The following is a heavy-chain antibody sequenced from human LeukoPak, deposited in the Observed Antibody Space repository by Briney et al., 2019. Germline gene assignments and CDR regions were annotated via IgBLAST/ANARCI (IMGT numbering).Heavy chain of an antibody. CDR3: ARAPGAFDI. Sequence: SETLSFTCTVSGDFITSGSYYWAWIPQHPGKGLEWIGYIYYTGGTQYNPSLKSRLTISVDTSENHFSLKLSSVTAADTAIYFCARAPGAFDIWGQGTMVTVSS. V-gene: IGHV4-31*03. CDR1: GDFITSGSYY. J-gene: IGHJ3*02. CDR2: IYYTGGT.